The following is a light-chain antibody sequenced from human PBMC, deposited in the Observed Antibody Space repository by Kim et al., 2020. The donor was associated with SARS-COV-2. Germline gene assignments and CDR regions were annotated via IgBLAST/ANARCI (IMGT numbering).Light chain of an antibody. CDR3: QYYRRTFRA. CDR1: QSINSW. V-gene: IGKV1-5*01. Sequence: DIQMTQSPSTLSASVGDRVIITCRASQSINSWLAWYQQKPGKAPKLLIYDASTLESGVPSRFSGSGSDTEFTLTIRSLQPEDFATYYCQYYRRTFRAFGQGTNV. J-gene: IGKJ1*01. CDR2: DAS.